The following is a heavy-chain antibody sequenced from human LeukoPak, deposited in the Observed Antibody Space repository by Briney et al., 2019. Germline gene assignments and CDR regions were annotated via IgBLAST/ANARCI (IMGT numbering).Heavy chain of an antibody. CDR1: GFTVSSNY. V-gene: IGHV3-66*01. D-gene: IGHD1-26*01. CDR2: IYSGGST. J-gene: IGHJ4*02. CDR3: ARDIRRELVFDY. Sequence: GGSLRLSCAASGFTVSSNYMSWVRQAPGKGLEWVSVIYSGGSTYYADSVKGRFTISRDNSKNTLYLQMNSLRAEDTAVYYCARDIRRELVFDYWGQGTLVTVSS.